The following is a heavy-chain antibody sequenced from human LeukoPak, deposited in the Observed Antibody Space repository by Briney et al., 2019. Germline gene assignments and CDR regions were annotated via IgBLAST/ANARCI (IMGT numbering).Heavy chain of an antibody. J-gene: IGHJ4*02. Sequence: RGSLRLSCTVSGFTVSSNSMSWVRQAPGKGLEWVSFIYSDNTHYSDSVKGRFTISRDNSKNTLYLQMNSLRAEDTAVYYCARRAGAYSHPYGYWGQGTLVTVSS. CDR2: IYSDNT. CDR3: ARRAGAYSHPYGY. CDR1: GFTVSSNS. V-gene: IGHV3-53*01. D-gene: IGHD4/OR15-4a*01.